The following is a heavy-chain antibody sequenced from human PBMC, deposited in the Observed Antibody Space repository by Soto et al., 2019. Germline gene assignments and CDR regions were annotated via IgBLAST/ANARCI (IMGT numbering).Heavy chain of an antibody. CDR2: VSGSGGST. J-gene: IGHJ3*02. D-gene: IGHD2-15*01. CDR3: AAERGAYCSGGSCYSRVAAFDI. V-gene: IGHV3-23*01. CDR1: GFTFRSYV. Sequence: EVQLLESGGGLVQPGGSLRLSCAASGFTFRSYVMSWVRQAPGKGLEWVSAVSGSGGSTDYADSVKGRFTISRDISKSTLYLQMNSLRAEDTDVYYCAAERGAYCSGGSCYSRVAAFDIWGQGTVVTVSS.